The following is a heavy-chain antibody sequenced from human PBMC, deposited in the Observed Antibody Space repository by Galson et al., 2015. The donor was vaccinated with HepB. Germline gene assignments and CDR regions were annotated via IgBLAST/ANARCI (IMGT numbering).Heavy chain of an antibody. CDR1: GYTFTSYG. CDR3: ARDYDEVWFDP. V-gene: IGHV1-18*01. D-gene: IGHD3-3*01. CDR2: ISAYNGNT. Sequence: SVKVSCKASGYTFTSYGISWVRQAPGQGLEWMGWISAYNGNTNYAQMLQGRATMTTDTSTSTACMELRSLRSDDTAVYYCARDYDEVWFDPWGQGTLVTVSS. J-gene: IGHJ5*02.